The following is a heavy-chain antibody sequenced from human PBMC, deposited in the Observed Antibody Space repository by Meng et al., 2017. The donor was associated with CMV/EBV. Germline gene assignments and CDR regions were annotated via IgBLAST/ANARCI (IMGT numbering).Heavy chain of an antibody. CDR3: ARSMVVAGDWFDP. V-gene: IGHV4-4*07. D-gene: IGHD2-15*01. CDR1: GVSLTTYY. J-gene: IGHJ5*02. CDR2: IYTSGST. Sequence: PLCTLPPHCTVPGVSLTTYYWSWTQQPAGKGLEGIGRIYTSGSTNYHPSLKSRVTMSVDTSKNQFSLKRSSVTAADTAVYYCARSMVVAGDWFDPWGQGTLVTVSS.